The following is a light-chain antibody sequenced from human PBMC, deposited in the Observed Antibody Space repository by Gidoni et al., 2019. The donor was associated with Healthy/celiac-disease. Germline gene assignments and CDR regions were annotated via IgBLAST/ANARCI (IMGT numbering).Light chain of an antibody. J-gene: IGKJ2*01. V-gene: IGKV3-20*01. CDR2: GAS. CDR1: QSVSSSY. Sequence: EIVSTQSPGTLSLSPGDRATLSCRASQSVSSSYLAWYQQKPGQAPRLRIYGASSRATGIPDRFSGSGSGTDFTLTISRLEPEDFAVYYCQQYGSSPYTFGQWTKLEIK. CDR3: QQYGSSPYT.